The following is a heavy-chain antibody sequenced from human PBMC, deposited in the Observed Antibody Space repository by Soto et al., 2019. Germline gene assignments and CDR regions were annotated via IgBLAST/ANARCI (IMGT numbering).Heavy chain of an antibody. CDR1: GGTFYTYA. J-gene: IGHJ4*02. CDR2: ITPMIGTT. CDR3: AREVSVMPSVFGF. Sequence: QVHLVQSGAEVKRPGSSVRVPCRASGGTFYTYAFTWVRQAPGQGLEWMGGITPMIGTTKYAQKFHGRVNFSADESASTAYMELANRRSDGTAVYYRAREVSVMPSVFGFWGQGTLITVSS. D-gene: IGHD2-2*01. V-gene: IGHV1-69*01.